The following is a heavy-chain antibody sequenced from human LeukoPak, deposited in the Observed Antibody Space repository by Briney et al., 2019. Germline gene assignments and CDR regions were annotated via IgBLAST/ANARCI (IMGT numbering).Heavy chain of an antibody. D-gene: IGHD3-22*01. V-gene: IGHV4-4*07. CDR3: ARDLLYYYDSSGQNWFDP. Sequence: PSETLSLTCTVSGGSISSYYWSWIRQPAGKGLEWIGRIYTSGSTNYNPSLKSRVTMSVDTSKNQFSLKLSSVTAADTAVYYRARDLLYYYDSSGQNWFDPWGQGTLVTVSS. CDR2: IYTSGST. J-gene: IGHJ5*02. CDR1: GGSISSYY.